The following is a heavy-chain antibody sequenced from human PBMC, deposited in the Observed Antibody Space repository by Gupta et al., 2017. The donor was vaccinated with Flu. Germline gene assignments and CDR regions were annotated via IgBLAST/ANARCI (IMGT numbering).Heavy chain of an antibody. CDR2: IYYSRTT. V-gene: IGHV4-39*01. CDR3: ARLGYCTTTSCHGGVDY. J-gene: IGHJ4*02. Sequence: PPGKGLELIGTIYYSRTTYYNPSLKSRVTISVDTSKNQFSLYLSSVTAADTAVYYCARLGYCTTTSCHGGVDYWGQGTLVTVSS. D-gene: IGHD2-2*01.